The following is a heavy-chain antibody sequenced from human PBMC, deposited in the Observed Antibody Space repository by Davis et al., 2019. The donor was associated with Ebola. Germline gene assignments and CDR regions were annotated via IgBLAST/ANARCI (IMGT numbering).Heavy chain of an antibody. Sequence: SETLSLTCAVSGGFVSSGGSSWSWIRQPPGKGLAWIGYYYYTGSTYYNPSLKRRVTISVDTSKNQFSLKLTSVTAADTAVYYCARGDSYYDPSGYYAGPEAPDHWGRGTLVSVSS. J-gene: IGHJ4*02. D-gene: IGHD3-22*01. CDR1: GGFVSSGGSS. CDR3: ARGDSYYDPSGYYAGPEAPDH. CDR2: YYYTGST. V-gene: IGHV4-30-4*07.